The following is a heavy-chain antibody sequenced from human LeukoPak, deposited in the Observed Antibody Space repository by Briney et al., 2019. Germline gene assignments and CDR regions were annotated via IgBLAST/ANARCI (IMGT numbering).Heavy chain of an antibody. CDR3: VREAGSDYLFDS. CDR1: GFRFNTYG. CDR2: IWFDGSQQ. V-gene: IGHV3-33*01. Sequence: GGSLRLSCEASGFRFNTYGMHWVRQAPGKGLAWVAVIWFDGSQQYYADSVKGRFAISRDNSKNMVFLQMNSLRVEDTGIYYCVREAGSDYLFDSWGQGTLVTVSS. J-gene: IGHJ4*02. D-gene: IGHD4-17*01.